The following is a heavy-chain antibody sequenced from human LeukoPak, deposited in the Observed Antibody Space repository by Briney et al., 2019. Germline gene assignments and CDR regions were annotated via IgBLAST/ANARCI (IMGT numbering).Heavy chain of an antibody. CDR1: GGSISGSSYY. CDR2: IYYSGST. J-gene: IGHJ4*02. D-gene: IGHD3-22*01. CDR3: ARTGLYYDSSGYYTYFDY. Sequence: SETLSLTCTVSGGSISGSSYYWGWIRQPPGKGLEWIGSIYYSGSTYYNPSLKSRVTISVDTSKNQFSLKLSSVTAADTAVYYCARTGLYYDSSGYYTYFDYWGQGTLVTASS. V-gene: IGHV4-39*01.